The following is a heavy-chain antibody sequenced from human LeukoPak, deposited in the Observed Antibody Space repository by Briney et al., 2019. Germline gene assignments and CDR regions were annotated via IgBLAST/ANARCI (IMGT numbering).Heavy chain of an antibody. J-gene: IGHJ4*02. Sequence: GGSLTLSCAASGFTFSNYSMNSVRQAPGKGLEWVSSISSSSSYIYYADSVKGRFTISRDNAKNSLYLQMNSLRAEDTAVYYCARGASSGWYFDYWGQGTLVTVSS. D-gene: IGHD6-19*01. V-gene: IGHV3-21*01. CDR1: GFTFSNYS. CDR3: ARGASSGWYFDY. CDR2: ISSSSSYI.